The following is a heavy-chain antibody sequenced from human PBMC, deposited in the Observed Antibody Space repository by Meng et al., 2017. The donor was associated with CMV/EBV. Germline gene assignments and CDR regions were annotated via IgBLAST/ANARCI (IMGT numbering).Heavy chain of an antibody. V-gene: IGHV3-74*01. J-gene: IGHJ6*02. D-gene: IGHD2-2*01. CDR2: INSDGRNT. Sequence: GESLKISCAASGFTFSSYAMSWVRQAPGKGLVWVSHINSDGRNTTYADSVKGRFTISRDNAKNTLYLQMNSLRAEDTAIYYCARPWGYCSSSSCFNYYFGMDVWGQGTTVTVSS. CDR3: ARPWGYCSSSSCFNYYFGMDV. CDR1: GFTFSSYA.